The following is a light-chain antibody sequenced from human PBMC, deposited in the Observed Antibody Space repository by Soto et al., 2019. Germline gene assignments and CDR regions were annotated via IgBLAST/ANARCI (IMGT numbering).Light chain of an antibody. Sequence: DIQMTQSPSTLSASVGDSVTITCLASQSISTWLAWYQQKQGKAPKLLIYDASSLEGGVPSRFRGSGSGTELTLTISGLQPDDFATYYCQQYNSFSWKFRKGPQVDI. CDR1: QSISTW. CDR2: DAS. J-gene: IGKJ1*01. CDR3: QQYNSFSWK. V-gene: IGKV1-5*01.